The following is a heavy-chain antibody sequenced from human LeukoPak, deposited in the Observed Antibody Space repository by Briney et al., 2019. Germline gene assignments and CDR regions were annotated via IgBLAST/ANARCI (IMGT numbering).Heavy chain of an antibody. Sequence: GGSLRLSCAASGFTFSNAWMNWVRQAPGKGLEWVGRIKSKTDGGTTDYAAPVKGRFTISRDDSKNTLYLQMNSLKTEDTAVYYCTTDVITMVRGVIDYWGQGTLVTVSS. CDR2: IKSKTDGGTT. J-gene: IGHJ4*02. V-gene: IGHV3-15*07. CDR3: TTDVITMVRGVIDY. CDR1: GFTFSNAW. D-gene: IGHD3-10*01.